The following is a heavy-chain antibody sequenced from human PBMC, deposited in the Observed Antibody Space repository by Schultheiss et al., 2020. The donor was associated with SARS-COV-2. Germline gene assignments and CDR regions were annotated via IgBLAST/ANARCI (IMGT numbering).Heavy chain of an antibody. Sequence: GGSLRLSCAASGFTFSSYSMNWVRQAPGKGLEWVSSISSSSSYIYYADSVKGRFTISRDNAKNSLYLQMNSLRAEDTAVYYCARDRGEYNWNDAQDYWGQGTLVTVAS. CDR1: GFTFSSYS. CDR3: ARDRGEYNWNDAQDY. CDR2: ISSSSSYI. D-gene: IGHD1-20*01. J-gene: IGHJ4*02. V-gene: IGHV3-21*01.